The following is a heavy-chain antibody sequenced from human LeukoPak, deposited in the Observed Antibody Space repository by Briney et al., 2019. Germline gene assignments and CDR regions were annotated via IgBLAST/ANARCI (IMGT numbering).Heavy chain of an antibody. J-gene: IGHJ4*02. CDR2: ITNSGGST. V-gene: IGHV3-23*01. Sequence: PGGSLRLSCAASGFTFSNYAVIWVRQAPGKGLEWVSAITNSGGSTYYADSVKGRFTISRDNSKSTLYLQMNSLTAEDTAVYYCAKRYYYGSGSFDYWGQGTLVTVSS. D-gene: IGHD3-10*01. CDR3: AKRYYYGSGSFDY. CDR1: GFTFSNYA.